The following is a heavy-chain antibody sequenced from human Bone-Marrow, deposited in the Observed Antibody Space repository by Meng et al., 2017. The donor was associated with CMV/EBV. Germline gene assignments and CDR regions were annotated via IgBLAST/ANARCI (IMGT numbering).Heavy chain of an antibody. Sequence: ASVKVSCKASGYIFTGYYIHWVRQAPGQGLEWMGWINPNSGRTNYAQKFQGRVTMTRDTSISTAYMELSRLRSDDTAVYYCARDLGRLVNQYNWFDPWGQGTLVTVSS. V-gene: IGHV1-2*02. CDR1: GYIFTGYY. D-gene: IGHD6-19*01. CDR3: ARDLGRLVNQYNWFDP. J-gene: IGHJ5*02. CDR2: INPNSGRT.